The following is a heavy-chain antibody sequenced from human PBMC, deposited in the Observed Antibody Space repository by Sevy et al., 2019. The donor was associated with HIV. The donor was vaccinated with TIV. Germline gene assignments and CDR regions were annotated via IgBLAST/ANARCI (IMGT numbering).Heavy chain of an antibody. CDR1: GFIFRSYV. J-gene: IGHJ4*02. D-gene: IGHD6-13*01. Sequence: GGSLRLSCAASGFIFRSYVMSWVRQAPGKGLEWVSTISGSGGSTYYADSVKGRFTISRDNSNNALFLEMNSLRADDTAAYYCVGIVTAGRDYWGQGTLVTVSS. V-gene: IGHV3-23*01. CDR3: VGIVTAGRDY. CDR2: ISGSGGST.